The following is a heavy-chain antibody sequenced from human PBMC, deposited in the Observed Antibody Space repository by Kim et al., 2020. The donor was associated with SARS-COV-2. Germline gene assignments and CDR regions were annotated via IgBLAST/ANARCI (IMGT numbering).Heavy chain of an antibody. CDR3: ARSGYYDTSGPQY. Sequence: NPSLKRRVTISVDTSKNQYSLKLSSVTAADTAVYYCARSGYYDTSGPQYWGQGTLVTVSS. J-gene: IGHJ4*02. D-gene: IGHD3-22*01. V-gene: IGHV4-59*01.